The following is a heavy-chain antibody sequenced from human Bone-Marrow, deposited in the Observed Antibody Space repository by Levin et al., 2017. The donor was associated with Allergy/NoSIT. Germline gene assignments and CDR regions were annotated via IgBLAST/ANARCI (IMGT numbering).Heavy chain of an antibody. CDR2: VYYSGTS. V-gene: IGHV4-30-4*01. CDR1: GGSINRAKYY. Sequence: SETLSLTCTVSGGSINRAKYYWSWIRQSPGTGLEWIGYVYYSGTSYYNPSLKSRLDISIDTSKNQFSLKLNSVTAADTAVYYCASGYDSSGYFTYFFDYWGQGTLVTVSS. D-gene: IGHD3-22*01. J-gene: IGHJ4*02. CDR3: ASGYDSSGYFTYFFDY.